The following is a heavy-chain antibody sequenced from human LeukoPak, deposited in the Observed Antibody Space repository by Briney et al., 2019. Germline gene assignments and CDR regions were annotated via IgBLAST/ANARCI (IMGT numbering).Heavy chain of an antibody. J-gene: IGHJ4*02. V-gene: IGHV3-23*01. CDR2: ISGSGGST. D-gene: IGHD3-3*01. Sequence: GGSLGLSCAASGFTVSSNYMSWVRQAPGKGLEWVSAISGSGGSTYYADSVKGRFTISRDNSKNTLYLQMNSLRAEDTAVYYCASPGTIFGVVPDYWGQGTLVTVSS. CDR1: GFTVSSNY. CDR3: ASPGTIFGVVPDY.